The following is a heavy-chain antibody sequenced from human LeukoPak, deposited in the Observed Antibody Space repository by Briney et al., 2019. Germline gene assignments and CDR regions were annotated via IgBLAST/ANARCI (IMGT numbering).Heavy chain of an antibody. CDR3: AKALYYYGSGYDY. V-gene: IGHV3-23*01. J-gene: IGHJ4*02. D-gene: IGHD3-10*01. Sequence: GGSLRLSCAASGFTFSSYAMSWVRQAPGKGLEWVSAISGSGGSTYYADSVKGRFTISRDNSENTLYLQMNSLRAEDTAVYYCAKALYYYGSGYDYWGQGTLVTVSS. CDR2: ISGSGGST. CDR1: GFTFSSYA.